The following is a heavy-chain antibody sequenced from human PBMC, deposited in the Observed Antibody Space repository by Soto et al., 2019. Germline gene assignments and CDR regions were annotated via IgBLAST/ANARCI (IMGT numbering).Heavy chain of an antibody. J-gene: IGHJ4*02. Sequence: ASVKVSFKDSGYTFTSYVMLLVRQAPGQRLEWIGWINAGKGNTKYSQKFKGRVTITRDTSASTAYMELSSLRSEDTAVYYCATSSSSVGFDYWGQGTLVTVSS. D-gene: IGHD6-6*01. CDR2: INAGKGNT. CDR1: GYTFTSYV. V-gene: IGHV1-3*01. CDR3: ATSSSSVGFDY.